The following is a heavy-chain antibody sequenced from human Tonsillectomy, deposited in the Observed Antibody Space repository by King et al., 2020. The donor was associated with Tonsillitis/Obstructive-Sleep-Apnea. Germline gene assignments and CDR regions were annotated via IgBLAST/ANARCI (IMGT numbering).Heavy chain of an antibody. Sequence: QLVQSGGGVVQPGRSLRLSCSASGFSFSSYGMHWVRQVPGKGLEWVAVIWDDGSNKYYADSVKGRFTISRDNSKNTLSLQMNSLRAEDMAVYYCARDQQGIAAAGLDYWGQGTLVTVSS. J-gene: IGHJ4*02. CDR2: IWDDGSNK. CDR1: GFSFSSYG. V-gene: IGHV3-33*01. CDR3: ARDQQGIAAAGLDY. D-gene: IGHD6-13*01.